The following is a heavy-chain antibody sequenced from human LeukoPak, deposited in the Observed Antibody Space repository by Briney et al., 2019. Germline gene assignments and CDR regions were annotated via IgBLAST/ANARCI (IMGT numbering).Heavy chain of an antibody. J-gene: IGHJ4*02. Sequence: KPSETLSLTCTVSGGSISSGGYYWSWIRQPPGKGLEWIGYIYHSGSTYYNPSLKSRVTISVDTSKNQFSLNLTSVTAANTAVYYCARGGESGYDYLDYWGQGILVSVSS. CDR2: IYHSGST. D-gene: IGHD5-12*01. V-gene: IGHV4-30-2*01. CDR1: GGSISSGGYY. CDR3: ARGGESGYDYLDY.